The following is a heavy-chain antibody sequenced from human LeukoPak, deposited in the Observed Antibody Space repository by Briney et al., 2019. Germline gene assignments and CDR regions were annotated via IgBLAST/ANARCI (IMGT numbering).Heavy chain of an antibody. D-gene: IGHD6-19*01. Sequence: GASVKVSCKASGYTFTGYYMHWVRQAPGQGLEWMGWINPNSGGTNYAQKFQGRVTMTRDTSISTAYMELSRLRSDDTAVYYCASPYSSGWEGDDAFDIWGQGTMVTVSS. CDR1: GYTFTGYY. V-gene: IGHV1-2*02. CDR2: INPNSGGT. CDR3: ASPYSSGWEGDDAFDI. J-gene: IGHJ3*02.